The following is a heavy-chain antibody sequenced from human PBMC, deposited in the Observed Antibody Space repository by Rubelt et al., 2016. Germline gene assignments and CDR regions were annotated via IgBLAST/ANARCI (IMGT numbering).Heavy chain of an antibody. CDR2: INPNSGGT. Sequence: APGQGPEWMGWINPNSGGTNYAQKFQGRVTMTRDTSISTAYMELSRLRSDDTAVYYCARDLYKGPRWLVAYWGQGTLVTVSS. J-gene: IGHJ4*02. V-gene: IGHV1-2*02. D-gene: IGHD6-19*01. CDR3: ARDLYKGPRWLVAY.